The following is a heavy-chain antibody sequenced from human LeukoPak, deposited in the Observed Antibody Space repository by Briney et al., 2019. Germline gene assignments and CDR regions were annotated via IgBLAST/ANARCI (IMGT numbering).Heavy chain of an antibody. CDR3: AREGSHYGDYDP. CDR2: ISTNSAFI. V-gene: IGHV3-21*01. D-gene: IGHD4-17*01. Sequence: GGSLRLSCTASGFTFINYSMNWVRQAPGKGLEWVSSISTNSAFIYYADSVRGRFTISRDNAKNSLYLQMNSLRAEDTAVYYCAREGSHYGDYDPWGQGTLVTVSS. J-gene: IGHJ5*02. CDR1: GFTFINYS.